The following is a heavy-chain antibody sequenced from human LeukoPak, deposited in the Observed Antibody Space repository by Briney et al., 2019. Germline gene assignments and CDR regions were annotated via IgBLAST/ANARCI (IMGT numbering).Heavy chain of an antibody. V-gene: IGHV1-8*01. D-gene: IGHD3-10*01. J-gene: IGHJ4*01. Sequence: ASVKVSCKASGYTFTSYDINWVRQATGQGLEWMGWMNLNSGNTAYEHKFQGRVTITRKTSISTAYMELSSLGSEATAVYYCARLGSTWSGAWGQGTLVTVSS. CDR1: GYTFTSYD. CDR2: MNLNSGNT. CDR3: ARLGSTWSGA.